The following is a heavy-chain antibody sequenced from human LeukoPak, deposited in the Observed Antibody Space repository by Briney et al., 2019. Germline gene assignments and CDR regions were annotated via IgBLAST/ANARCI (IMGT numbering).Heavy chain of an antibody. CDR2: IKQDGSEK. D-gene: IGHD6-19*01. J-gene: IGHJ4*02. CDR3: ARSLGWAIFDY. Sequence: GGSLRLSCAASGFTFSSYWMSWVRQAPGKGVEWVANIKQDGSEKYYVDSVKGRFTISRDNAKNSLYLQMNSLGAEDTAVYYCARSLGWAIFDYWGQGTLVTVSS. CDR1: GFTFSSYW. V-gene: IGHV3-7*03.